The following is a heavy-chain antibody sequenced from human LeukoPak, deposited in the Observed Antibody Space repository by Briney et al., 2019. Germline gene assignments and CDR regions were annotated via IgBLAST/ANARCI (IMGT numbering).Heavy chain of an antibody. D-gene: IGHD3-22*01. Sequence: SETLSFTCTVSGGSISNYYWSWIRQPPGKGLECIGYIYYSGSTNYNPSLKSRVTMSLDTSKNQFSLKLTSVTTADTALYYCARALGYYDYWGQGTLVTVSS. CDR2: IYYSGST. CDR3: ARALGYYDY. CDR1: GGSISNYY. J-gene: IGHJ4*02. V-gene: IGHV4-59*01.